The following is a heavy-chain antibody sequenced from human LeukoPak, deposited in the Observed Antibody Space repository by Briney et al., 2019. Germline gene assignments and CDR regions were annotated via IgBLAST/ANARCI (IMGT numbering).Heavy chain of an antibody. CDR2: IYYSGST. CDR3: ARSRPKDPARNDY. Sequence: PSETLSLTCTVSGGSISSSSYYWGWLRQPPGTGLEWIGSIYYSGSTYYNPSLKSRVTISVDTSKNQFSLKLSSVTAADTAVYYCARSRPKDPARNDYWGQGTLVTVSS. J-gene: IGHJ4*02. CDR1: GGSISSSSYY. V-gene: IGHV4-39*07.